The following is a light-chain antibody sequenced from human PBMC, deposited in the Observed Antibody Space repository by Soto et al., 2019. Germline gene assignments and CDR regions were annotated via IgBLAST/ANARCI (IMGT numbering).Light chain of an antibody. CDR2: SAS. J-gene: IGKJ1*01. Sequence: EIVLTQSPGTLSLSPGERATLSCRASQSVSANYLAWYQQKPGQAPRLLISSASSRATGIPDRFSGSGSGTDFTLTIGRLEPEDFAVYYCQQYGSSPRTFGQGTRWIS. CDR1: QSVSANY. V-gene: IGKV3-20*01. CDR3: QQYGSSPRT.